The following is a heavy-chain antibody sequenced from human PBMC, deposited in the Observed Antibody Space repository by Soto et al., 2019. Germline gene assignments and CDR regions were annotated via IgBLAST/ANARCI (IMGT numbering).Heavy chain of an antibody. D-gene: IGHD2-15*01. CDR3: ARGVVAAAYGWFDP. J-gene: IGHJ5*02. Sequence: SETLSLTCTVSGGSISSGGYYWSWIRQHPGKGLEWIGYIYYSGSTYYNPSLKSRVTISVDTSKNQFSLKLSSVTAAGTAVYYCARGVVAAAYGWFDPWGQGTLVTVSS. CDR2: IYYSGST. V-gene: IGHV4-31*03. CDR1: GGSISSGGYY.